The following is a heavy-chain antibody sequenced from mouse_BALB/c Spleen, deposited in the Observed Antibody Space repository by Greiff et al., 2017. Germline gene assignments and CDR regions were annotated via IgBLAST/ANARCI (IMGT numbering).Heavy chain of an antibody. V-gene: IGHV5-6-2*01. CDR1: GFTFSSYY. J-gene: IGHJ4*01. D-gene: IGHD1-1*01. CDR3: ASYYGSSYYAMDY. Sequence: EVMLVESGGGLVKLGGSLKLSCAASGFTFSSYYMSWVRQTPEKRLELVAAINSNGGSTYYPDTVKGRFTISRDNAKNTLYLQMSSLKSEDTALYYCASYYGSSYYAMDYWGQGTSVTVSS. CDR2: INSNGGST.